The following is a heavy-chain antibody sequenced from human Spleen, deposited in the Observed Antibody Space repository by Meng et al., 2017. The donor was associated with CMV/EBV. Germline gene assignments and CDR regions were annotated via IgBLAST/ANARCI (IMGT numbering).Heavy chain of an antibody. V-gene: IGHV4-31*02. CDR2: IYYSGST. CDR1: VSISSDGYY. D-gene: IGHD3-22*01. CDR3: TSWNYDTSAQGAFDL. J-gene: IGHJ3*01. Sequence: VSISSDGYYWSWIRQHPGEGLECIGYIYYSGSTYYNPSLKSRVTISLDTSKNQFSLKLTSVTAADTAVYFCTSWNYDTSAQGAFDLWGQGTMVTVSS.